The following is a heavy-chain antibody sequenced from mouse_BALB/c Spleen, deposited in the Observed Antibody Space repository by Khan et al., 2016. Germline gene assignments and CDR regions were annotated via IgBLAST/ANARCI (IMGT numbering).Heavy chain of an antibody. Sequence: QVQLQQPGAELMKPGASVKISCKATGYTFSSYWIEWVKQRPGHGLEWIGEILPGSGSTNYNEKFKGKATFTADTYSNTAYMQLIILTSEYSAVYYCASGGFYAMDYLGQGTSVTVSS. CDR1: GYTFSSYW. J-gene: IGHJ4*01. V-gene: IGHV1-9*01. CDR3: ASGGFYAMDY. CDR2: ILPGSGST.